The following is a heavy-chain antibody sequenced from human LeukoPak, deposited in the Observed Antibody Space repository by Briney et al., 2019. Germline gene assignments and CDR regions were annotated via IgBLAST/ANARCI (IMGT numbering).Heavy chain of an antibody. CDR2: IYTSGST. CDR1: GGSISSYY. D-gene: IGHD5-18*01. CDR3: ARLRVDTAMVRIGYYGMDV. J-gene: IGHJ6*02. Sequence: SETLSLTCTVSGGSISSYYWSWIRQPAGKGLEWIGRIYTSGSTNYNPSLKSRVTISVDTSKNQFSLKLSSVTAADTAVYYCARLRVDTAMVRIGYYGMDVWGQGTTVTVSS. V-gene: IGHV4-4*07.